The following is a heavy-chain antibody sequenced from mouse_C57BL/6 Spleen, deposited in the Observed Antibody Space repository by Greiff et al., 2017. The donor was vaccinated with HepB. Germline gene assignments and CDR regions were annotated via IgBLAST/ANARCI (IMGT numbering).Heavy chain of an antibody. CDR1: GYSFTDYN. D-gene: IGHD1-1*01. CDR3: ASITTVVARDWYFDV. J-gene: IGHJ1*03. Sequence: VQLQQSGPELVKPGASVKISCKASGYSFTDYNMNWVKQSNGKSLEWIGVINPNYGTTSYNQKFKGKATLTVDQSSSAAYMQLNSLTSEDSAVYYCASITTVVARDWYFDVWGTGTTVTVSS. V-gene: IGHV1-39*01. CDR2: INPNYGTT.